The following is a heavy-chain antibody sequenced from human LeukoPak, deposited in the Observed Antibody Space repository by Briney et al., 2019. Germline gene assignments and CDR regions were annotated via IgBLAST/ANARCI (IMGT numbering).Heavy chain of an antibody. Sequence: SQKISCTGSGYCIATYWIAWVRQIAGKGLGRMGIIYPDESNIRYSPSFQGQVTISADKSISTADLQWSSLKASDTAIYYCARPPSRGYSSSFEYWGQGTLVTVSS. J-gene: IGHJ4*02. V-gene: IGHV5-51*01. CDR1: GYCIATYW. CDR3: ARPPSRGYSSSFEY. D-gene: IGHD2-2*03. CDR2: IYPDESNI.